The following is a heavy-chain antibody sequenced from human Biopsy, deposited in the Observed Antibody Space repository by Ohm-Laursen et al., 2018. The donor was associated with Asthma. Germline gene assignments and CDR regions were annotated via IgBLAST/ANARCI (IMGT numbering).Heavy chain of an antibody. D-gene: IGHD5-24*01. V-gene: IGHV1-18*04. CDR3: ARHPYNFGGFDY. J-gene: IGHJ4*02. Sequence: ASVKVSCKASGYTLRSYGVSWVRQAPGQGLEWMGWINPFTGDTHFGQKFQGRVTMTTDTSTDTAYMELRSLRSDDTAVYYCARHPYNFGGFDYWGQGSLVTVSS. CDR2: INPFTGDT. CDR1: GYTLRSYG.